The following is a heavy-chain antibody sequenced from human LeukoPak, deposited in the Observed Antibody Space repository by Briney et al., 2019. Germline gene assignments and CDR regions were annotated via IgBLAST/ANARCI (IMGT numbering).Heavy chain of an antibody. CDR3: TRETAFDF. Sequence: PGGSLRLSCAASGFTFDDYAMHWVRQVPGKGLEWVSGISWNSGKVGYADSVKGRFTISRDNAKNSLYLQINSLRAEDTAVYYCTRETAFDFWGQGTMVTVSS. V-gene: IGHV3-9*01. CDR2: ISWNSGKV. J-gene: IGHJ3*01. CDR1: GFTFDDYA.